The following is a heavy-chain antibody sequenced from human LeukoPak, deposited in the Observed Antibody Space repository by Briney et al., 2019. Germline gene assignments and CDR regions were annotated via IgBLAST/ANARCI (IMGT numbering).Heavy chain of an antibody. CDR3: ARDDGPFDY. D-gene: IGHD4-17*01. CDR1: GFTFSSYG. V-gene: IGHV3-33*01. Sequence: GGSLRLSCAASGFTFSSYGMHWVRQAPGKGPEWVAVIWYDGSNKYYADSVKGRFTISRDNSKNTLYLQMNSLRAEDTAVYYCARDDGPFDYWGQGTLVTVSS. J-gene: IGHJ4*02. CDR2: IWYDGSNK.